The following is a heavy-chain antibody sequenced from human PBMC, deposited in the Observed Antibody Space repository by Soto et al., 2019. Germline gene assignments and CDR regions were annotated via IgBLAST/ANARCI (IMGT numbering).Heavy chain of an antibody. Sequence: LSLTCTVSGGSISSGGYYWSWVRQAPGKGLEWVAVISYDGSNKYYADSVKGRFTISRDNSKNTLYLQMNSLRAEDTAVYYCAKDLGLLGDKVIWFGEPMRYYYYGMDVWGQGTTVTVSS. CDR1: GGSISSGG. CDR2: ISYDGSNK. J-gene: IGHJ6*02. D-gene: IGHD3-10*01. CDR3: AKDLGLLGDKVIWFGEPMRYYYYGMDV. V-gene: IGHV3-30*18.